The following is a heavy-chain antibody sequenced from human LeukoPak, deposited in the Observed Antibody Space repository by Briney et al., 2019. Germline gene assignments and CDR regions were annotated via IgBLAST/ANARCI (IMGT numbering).Heavy chain of an antibody. J-gene: IGHJ4*02. CDR2: IDPNSGGT. CDR1: GYTFTGYY. D-gene: IGHD2-2*01. CDR3: AREGRSCTSLDY. Sequence: GASVKVSCKASGYTFTGYYMHWVRQAPGEGLEWMGWIDPNSGGTNYAQKLQGRVTMTRDTSISTAYMDLSRLASDDTAVYYCAREGRSCTSLDYWGQGTLVTVSS. V-gene: IGHV1-2*02.